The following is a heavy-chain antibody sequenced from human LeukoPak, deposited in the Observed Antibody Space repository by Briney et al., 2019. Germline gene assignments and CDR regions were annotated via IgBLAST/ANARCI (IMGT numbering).Heavy chain of an antibody. J-gene: IGHJ4*02. Sequence: SETLSLTCTVSGGSISSYYWSWIRQPAGKGLEWIGRIYTSGSTNYNPSLKSRVTMSVDTSKNQFSPKLSSVTAADTAVYYCARAVSVAGTNYYFDYWGQGTLVTVSS. CDR2: IYTSGST. CDR3: ARAVSVAGTNYYFDY. D-gene: IGHD6-19*01. V-gene: IGHV4-4*07. CDR1: GGSISSYY.